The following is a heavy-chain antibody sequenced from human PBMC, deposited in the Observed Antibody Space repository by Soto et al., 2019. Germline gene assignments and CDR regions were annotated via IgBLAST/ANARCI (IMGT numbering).Heavy chain of an antibody. Sequence: QLHLVQSGAVVKKPGASVTVSCSASGYPVTAYYMHWVRQAPGRGLEWMGGINPATGAAKYTQTFPGRVTVPRETSTGTVFMELSGRTTEDAAVFYCARGVGVGVAGSAAFDMWGQGTLVNVSS. J-gene: IGHJ3*02. CDR3: ARGVGVGVAGSAAFDM. CDR1: GYPVTAYY. CDR2: INPATGAA. V-gene: IGHV1-2*02. D-gene: IGHD3-3*01.